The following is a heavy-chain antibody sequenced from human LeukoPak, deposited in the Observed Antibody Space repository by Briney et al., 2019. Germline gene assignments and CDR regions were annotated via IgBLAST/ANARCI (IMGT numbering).Heavy chain of an antibody. CDR1: GGSISSYY. Sequence: SETLSLTCTVSGGSISSYYWSWIRQPAGKGLEWIGRIYTSGSTNYNPSLKSRVTMSVDTSKNQFSLKLSSVTAADTAVYYCASNVGPGRRIAAAGTRPFDYWGQGTLVTVSS. J-gene: IGHJ4*02. V-gene: IGHV4-4*07. D-gene: IGHD6-13*01. CDR3: ASNVGPGRRIAAAGTRPFDY. CDR2: IYTSGST.